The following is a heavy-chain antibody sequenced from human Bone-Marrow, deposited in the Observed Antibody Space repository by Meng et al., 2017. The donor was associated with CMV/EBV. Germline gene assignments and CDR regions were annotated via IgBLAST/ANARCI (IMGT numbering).Heavy chain of an antibody. CDR3: ARASGTTNLATDY. D-gene: IGHD1-7*01. CDR1: GGSISSYY. CDR2: IYYTGST. J-gene: IGHJ4*02. Sequence: SEPLSLTCTVSGGSISSYYWSWIRQPPGKGLEWIGYIYYTGSTNYNPSLKSRVTISADTSNNQFSLRLTSVTAADTAVYYCARASGTTNLATDYWGQGTLVTVSS. V-gene: IGHV4-59*01.